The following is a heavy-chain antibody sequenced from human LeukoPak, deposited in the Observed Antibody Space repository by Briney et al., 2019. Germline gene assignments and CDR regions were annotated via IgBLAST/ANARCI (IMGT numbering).Heavy chain of an antibody. CDR2: INAGNGNT. Sequence: ASVKVSCKASGYTFTSYAMHWVRQAPGQRLEWMGWINAGNGNTKYSQKFQGRVTITRDTSASTAYMELSSLRSEDTAVYYCARAFVVVPAAMPYWRQGTLVTVPS. CDR3: ARAFVVVPAAMPY. D-gene: IGHD2-2*01. V-gene: IGHV1-3*01. J-gene: IGHJ4*02. CDR1: GYTFTSYA.